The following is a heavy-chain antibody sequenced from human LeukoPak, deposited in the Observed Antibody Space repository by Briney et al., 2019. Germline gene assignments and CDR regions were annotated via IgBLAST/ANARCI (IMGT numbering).Heavy chain of an antibody. CDR1: GVSFSGYY. J-gene: IGHJ5*02. CDR2: INHSGST. Sequence: SPSETLSLTCAVYGVSFSGYYWSWIRQPPGKGLEWIGEINHSGSTNYNPSLKSRVTISVDTSKNQFSLRLSSVTAADTAVYYCARLQYCSGTSCYWFDPWGQGTLVTVSS. V-gene: IGHV4-34*01. CDR3: ARLQYCSGTSCYWFDP. D-gene: IGHD2-2*01.